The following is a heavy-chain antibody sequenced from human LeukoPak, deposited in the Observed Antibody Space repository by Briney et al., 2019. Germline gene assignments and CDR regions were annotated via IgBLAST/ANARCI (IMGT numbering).Heavy chain of an antibody. CDR3: ARDRYYVVDY. Sequence: GGSLRLSCEASGFTFSSTWMHWVRQAPGKGPMWVSRIHSDGTTTIYADSVKGRFTISRDNGKNTLYLQMNGLRAEDTAVYYCARDRYYVVDYWGQGTLVTVSS. CDR2: IHSDGTTT. CDR1: GFTFSSTW. D-gene: IGHD1-26*01. J-gene: IGHJ4*02. V-gene: IGHV3-74*01.